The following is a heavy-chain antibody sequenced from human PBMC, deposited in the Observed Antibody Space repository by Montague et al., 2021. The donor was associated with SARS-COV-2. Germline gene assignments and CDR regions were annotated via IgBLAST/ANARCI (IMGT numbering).Heavy chain of an antibody. Sequence: CAISGDSVSVDNVSWNWIRQSPSTGFEWVGRTFYRSRWFDHYDVSMKGLISIKADTSKNQFSLQLDSVTPEDPAVYYCARGDGLGTYTGYAFDIWGQGTLVTVSS. J-gene: IGHJ3*02. D-gene: IGHD3-16*01. CDR2: TFYRSRWFD. CDR1: GDSVSVDNVS. CDR3: ARGDGLGTYTGYAFDI. V-gene: IGHV6-1*01.